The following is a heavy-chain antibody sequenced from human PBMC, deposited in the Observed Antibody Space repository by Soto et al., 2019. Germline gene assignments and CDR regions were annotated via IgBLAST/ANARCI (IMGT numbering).Heavy chain of an antibody. CDR1: GYTFTSYD. CDR3: ARGWGRITIFGGWFDP. Sequence: GASVKVSCKASGYTFTSYDINWVRQATGQGLEWMGWMNPNSGNTGYAQKFQGRVTMTRNTSISTAYMELSSLRSEDTAVYYCARGWGRITIFGGWFDPWGQGTLVTVSS. V-gene: IGHV1-8*01. D-gene: IGHD3-3*01. CDR2: MNPNSGNT. J-gene: IGHJ5*02.